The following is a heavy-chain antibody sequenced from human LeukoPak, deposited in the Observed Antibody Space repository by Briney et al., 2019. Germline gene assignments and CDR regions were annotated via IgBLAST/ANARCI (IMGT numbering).Heavy chain of an antibody. V-gene: IGHV1-18*01. J-gene: IGHJ4*02. CDR2: ISAYNGNT. CDR1: GYTFTSYG. CDR3: ARADYYDRQLDY. D-gene: IGHD3-22*01. Sequence: ASVKVSCKASGYTFTSYGISWVRQAPGQGLEWMGWISAYNGNTNYPQKLQGRVTMTTDTSTSTAYMELRSLRSDDTAVYYCARADYYDRQLDYWGQGTLVTVSS.